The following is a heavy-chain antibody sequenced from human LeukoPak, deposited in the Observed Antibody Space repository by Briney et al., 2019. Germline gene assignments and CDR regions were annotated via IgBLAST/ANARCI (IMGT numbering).Heavy chain of an antibody. CDR1: GFTFTSYS. CDR3: AKDVVVVAATGWFDP. Sequence: PGGSLRLSCAASGFTFTSYSMSWVRQAPGKGLEWVSAISPSGGSTYYADSVKGRFTISRDNSKNTLYLQMNSLRAEDTAVYYCAKDVVVVAATGWFDPWGQGTLVTVSS. D-gene: IGHD2-15*01. J-gene: IGHJ5*02. CDR2: ISPSGGST. V-gene: IGHV3-23*01.